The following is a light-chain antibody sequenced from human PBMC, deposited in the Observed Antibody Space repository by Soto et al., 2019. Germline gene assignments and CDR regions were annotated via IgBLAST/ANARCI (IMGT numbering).Light chain of an antibody. CDR2: DVS. V-gene: IGLV2-14*01. CDR3: TSYTTSNTRQIV. Sequence: QSVLTQPASVSGSPGQSITISCAGTSSDVGAYTYVSWYQQHPGKAPKLMIYDVSNRPSGVSNRFSGSKSGNTASLTISGLQAEDEADYYCTSYTTSNTRQIVFGTGTKVTVL. CDR1: SSDVGAYTY. J-gene: IGLJ1*01.